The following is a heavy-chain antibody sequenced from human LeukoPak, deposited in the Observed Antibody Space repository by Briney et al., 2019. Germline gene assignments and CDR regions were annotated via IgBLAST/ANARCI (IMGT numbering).Heavy chain of an antibody. CDR3: ARGSITIFGVVKAFDY. J-gene: IGHJ4*02. Sequence: ASVTVSCKASGYTFTSYGISWVRQAPGQGLEWMGWISAYNGNTNYAQKLQGRVTMTTDTSTSTAYMELRSLRSDDTAVYYCARGSITIFGVVKAFDYWGQGTLVTVSS. CDR2: ISAYNGNT. CDR1: GYTFTSYG. D-gene: IGHD3-3*01. V-gene: IGHV1-18*01.